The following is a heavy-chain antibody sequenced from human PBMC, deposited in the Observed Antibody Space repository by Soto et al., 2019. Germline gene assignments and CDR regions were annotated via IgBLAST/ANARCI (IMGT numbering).Heavy chain of an antibody. CDR3: ARGSWLVPEGNYFDY. V-gene: IGHV3-9*01. J-gene: IGHJ4*02. CDR1: GFTFDDYA. D-gene: IGHD6-19*01. Sequence: EVQLVESGGGLVQPGRSLRLSCAASGFTFDDYAMHWVRQAPGKGLEWVSGISWNSGSIGYADSVKGRFTISRDNAKNSLYLQMNSLRAEDTALYYCARGSWLVPEGNYFDYWGQGTLVTVSS. CDR2: ISWNSGSI.